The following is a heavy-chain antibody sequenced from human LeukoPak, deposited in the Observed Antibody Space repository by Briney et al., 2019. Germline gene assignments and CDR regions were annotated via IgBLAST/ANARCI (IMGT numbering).Heavy chain of an antibody. CDR2: INSDGSST. J-gene: IGHJ3*02. V-gene: IGHV3-74*01. CDR3: ATGSGHGFDI. CDR1: GFTFSSYA. D-gene: IGHD3-10*01. Sequence: GGSLRLSCAASGFTFSSYAMSWVRQAPGKGLVWVSRINSDGSSTSYADSVKGRVTISRDNAKNTLYLQMNSLRTEDTAVYYCATGSGHGFDIWGQGTMVIVSS.